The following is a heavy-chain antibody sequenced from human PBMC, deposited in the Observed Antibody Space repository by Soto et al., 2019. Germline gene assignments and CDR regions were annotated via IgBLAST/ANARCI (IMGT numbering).Heavy chain of an antibody. V-gene: IGHV3-33*01. D-gene: IGHD1-7*01. Sequence: QVQLVESGGGVVQPGRSLRLSCAASGFSFTGHGMHWVRQAPGKGLEWVALIYYDGSDEYYADSVKGRFSISRDNSKNMVYRHMNSLRAEDTAVYYCARDRGTPASNMWPVPGTYFDYWGQGTLVTVSS. CDR3: ARDRGTPASNMWPVPGTYFDY. J-gene: IGHJ4*02. CDR2: IYYDGSDE. CDR1: GFSFTGHG.